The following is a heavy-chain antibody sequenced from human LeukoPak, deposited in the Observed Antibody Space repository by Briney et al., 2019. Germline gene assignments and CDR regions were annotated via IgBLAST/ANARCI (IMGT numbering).Heavy chain of an antibody. V-gene: IGHV3-11*01. J-gene: IGHJ5*02. CDR3: ARASDYDFWSGYYGFDP. CDR2: ISSSGSTI. Sequence: GGSLRLSCAASGFTFSDYYMSWIRQAPGKGLEWVSYISSSGSTIYYADSVKGRFTISRGNAKNSLYLQMNSLRAEDTAVYYCARASDYDFWSGYYGFDPWGQGTLVTVSS. D-gene: IGHD3-3*01. CDR1: GFTFSDYY.